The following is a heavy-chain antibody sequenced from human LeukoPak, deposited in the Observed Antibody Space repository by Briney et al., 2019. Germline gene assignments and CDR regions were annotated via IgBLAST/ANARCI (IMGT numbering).Heavy chain of an antibody. CDR1: GGSISSDGYS. V-gene: IGHV4-31*03. J-gene: IGHJ4*02. CDR3: ARGVYSSSPFDY. CDR2: IYYSGST. Sequence: SQTLSLTCTVSGGSISSDGYSWSWIRQHPGKGLEWIGYIYYSGSTYYNPSLKSRVTISVDTSKNHFSLKLSSVTAADTAVYYCARGVYSSSPFDYWGQGTLVTVSS. D-gene: IGHD6-6*01.